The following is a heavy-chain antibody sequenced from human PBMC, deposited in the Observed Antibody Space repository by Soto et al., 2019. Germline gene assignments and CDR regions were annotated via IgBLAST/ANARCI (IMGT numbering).Heavy chain of an antibody. D-gene: IGHD1-26*01. CDR3: ARFKVGTTTDYYYGMDV. V-gene: IGHV1-69*13. Sequence: RASVKVSCKASGDTFSNYSICWVLQAPGQGLEWIGGIIPILGSANYAQKFQGRVTISADGSTNTANLELSSLRSEDTAVYYCARFKVGTTTDYYYGMDVWGQGTTVTVSS. J-gene: IGHJ6*02. CDR1: GDTFSNYS. CDR2: IIPILGSA.